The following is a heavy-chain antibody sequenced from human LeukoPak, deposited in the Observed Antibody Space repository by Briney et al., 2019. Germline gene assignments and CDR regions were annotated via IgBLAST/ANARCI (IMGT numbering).Heavy chain of an antibody. CDR3: AKGLYHYFGSGSYTLEY. D-gene: IGHD3-10*01. Sequence: GGSLRLSCAASGLSFSRYAMSWVRQAPGKGLEWVSAISGSGTGADYADPVKGRFTISRDNSKNTFHLQMNSLRVEDTAVYYCAKGLYHYFGSGSYTLEYWGQGIQVTVSS. J-gene: IGHJ4*02. CDR2: ISGSGTGA. CDR1: GLSFSRYA. V-gene: IGHV3-23*01.